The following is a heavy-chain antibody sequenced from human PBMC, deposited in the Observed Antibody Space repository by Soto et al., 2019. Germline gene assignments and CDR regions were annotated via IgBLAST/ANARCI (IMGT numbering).Heavy chain of an antibody. Sequence: ATLSLTCTVSGGSISSYYWSWIRQPPGKGLGWIGYIYYSGSTNYNPSLKSRVTISVDTSKNQFSLKLSSVTAADTAVYYCARGGKGYDFWTAPYDAFDIWGQGKMVTVSS. J-gene: IGHJ3*02. CDR2: IYYSGST. V-gene: IGHV4-59*01. D-gene: IGHD3-3*01. CDR3: ARGGKGYDFWTAPYDAFDI. CDR1: GGSISSYY.